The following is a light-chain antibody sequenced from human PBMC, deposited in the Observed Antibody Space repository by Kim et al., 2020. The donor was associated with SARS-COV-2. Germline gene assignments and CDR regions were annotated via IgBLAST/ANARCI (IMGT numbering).Light chain of an antibody. V-gene: IGLV1-47*01. CDR2: RDN. Sequence: GQTGTISWSGSSSNIGIHYVYWYQQLPGMAPKRLVYRDNQRPSGVPDRFSGSKSGTSASLAISGLRSEDEAEYYCAASDDSLSGVVCGGGTQLTVL. J-gene: IGLJ2*01. CDR1: SSNIGIHY. CDR3: AASDDSLSGVV.